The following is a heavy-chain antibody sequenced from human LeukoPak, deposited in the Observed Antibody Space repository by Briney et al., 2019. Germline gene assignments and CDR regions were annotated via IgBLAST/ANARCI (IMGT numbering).Heavy chain of an antibody. CDR2: ISAYNGNT. CDR3: ARDSHTSIYYSKGFNYYYYGMDV. Sequence: ASVKVSCKASGYTFTSYGISWVRQAPGQGLEWMGWISAYNGNTNYAQKLQGRVTMTTDTSTSTAYMELRSLRSDDTAVYYCARDSHTSIYYSKGFNYYYYGMDVWGQGTTVTVSS. CDR1: GYTFTSYG. D-gene: IGHD4-11*01. J-gene: IGHJ6*02. V-gene: IGHV1-18*01.